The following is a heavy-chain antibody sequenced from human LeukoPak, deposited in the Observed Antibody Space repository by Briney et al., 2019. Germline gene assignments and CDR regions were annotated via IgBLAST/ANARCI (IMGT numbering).Heavy chain of an antibody. CDR3: ARDLVSSYTQYYFDY. J-gene: IGHJ4*02. CDR2: ISSSGFTI. V-gene: IGHV3-48*01. Sequence: GGSLRLSCAVSGFTCSDYSMNWVRQAPGKGLEWVSYISSSGFTINYADSVKGRFTISRDNSKNTLYLQMNSLRAEDTAVYYCARDLVSSYTQYYFDYWGQGTLVTVSS. D-gene: IGHD4-11*01. CDR1: GFTCSDYS.